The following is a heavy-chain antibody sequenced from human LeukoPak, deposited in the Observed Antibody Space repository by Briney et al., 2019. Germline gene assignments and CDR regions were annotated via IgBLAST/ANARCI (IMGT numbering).Heavy chain of an antibody. CDR3: AGIPTPHSSSSAGDEY. J-gene: IGHJ4*02. D-gene: IGHD6-6*01. CDR1: GGFFSDYY. V-gene: IGHV4-34*01. Sequence: PSETLSLTCAVSGGFFSDYYWSWIRQPPGKGLEWIGEINQSGRTNYNPSLKSRVTISVDTSKNQFSLKLSSLTAADTAMYYCAGIPTPHSSSSAGDEYWGQGTQVTVSS. CDR2: INQSGRT.